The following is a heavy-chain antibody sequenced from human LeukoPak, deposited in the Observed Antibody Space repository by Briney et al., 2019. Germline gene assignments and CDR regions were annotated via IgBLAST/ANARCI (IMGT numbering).Heavy chain of an antibody. J-gene: IGHJ2*01. V-gene: IGHV4-59*01. CDR1: GCTISRYY. CDR2: IYYSGST. CDR3: ARGRARHFYDSSGYPTRRPWYFDL. Sequence: SETLSLTCTASGCTISRYYWSWIRQPPGKGLDWIGYIYYSGSTNYYPSFKSRVIISVDTSKNQFSLKLSSVTAADTAVYYCARGRARHFYDSSGYPTRRPWYFDLWGRGTLVRVSS. D-gene: IGHD3-22*01.